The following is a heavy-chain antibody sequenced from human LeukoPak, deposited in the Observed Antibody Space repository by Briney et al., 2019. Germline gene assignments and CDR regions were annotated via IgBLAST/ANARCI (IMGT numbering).Heavy chain of an antibody. CDR1: GFTFSSYE. CDR3: VKGGDWNDVAGY. J-gene: IGHJ4*02. D-gene: IGHD1-1*01. Sequence: GGSLRLSCAASGFTFSSYEMNWVRQAPGKGLEWVSYISSSGSTIYYADSVKGRFTISRDNAKNTLYLQMSSLRAEDTAVYYCVKGGDWNDVAGYWGQGTLVTVSS. CDR2: ISSSGSTI. V-gene: IGHV3-48*03.